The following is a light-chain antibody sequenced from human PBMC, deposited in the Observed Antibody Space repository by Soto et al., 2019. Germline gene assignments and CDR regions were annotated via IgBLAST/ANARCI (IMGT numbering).Light chain of an antibody. CDR2: WAS. Sequence: IVMTQSPDSLAVSLGERATINCKSSQSVLYSSDNKNYLAWYQKKPGQPPKPLIYWASTRESGVPDRFSGSGSGTDFSLTISSLQAGDVAVYYCQQYYSTPRTFGQGTRLEIK. J-gene: IGKJ5*01. CDR1: QSVLYSSDNKNY. CDR3: QQYYSTPRT. V-gene: IGKV4-1*01.